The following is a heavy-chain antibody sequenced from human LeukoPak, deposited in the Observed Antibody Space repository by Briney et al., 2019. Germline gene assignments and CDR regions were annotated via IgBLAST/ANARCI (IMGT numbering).Heavy chain of an antibody. CDR1: GVSVSSNSGA. CDR3: ASSYYAGNSLDD. J-gene: IGHJ4*02. D-gene: IGHD4-23*01. V-gene: IGHV6-1*01. CDR2: TYYRSKWYN. Sequence: SQTLSVTCAISGVSVSSNSGAWNWIRQSPSRGLEWLGRTYYRSKWYNDYAVSVKSRITISPDTSKNQFSLQLNSVTPEDTAVYYCASSYYAGNSLDDWGQGTLVTVSS.